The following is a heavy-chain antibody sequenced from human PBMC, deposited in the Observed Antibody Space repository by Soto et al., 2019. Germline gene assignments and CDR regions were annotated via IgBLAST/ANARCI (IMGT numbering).Heavy chain of an antibody. CDR1: GFTFSNYG. J-gene: IGHJ4*02. D-gene: IGHD2-8*01. CDR3: AKDTAPVYGDYLDY. Sequence: GGSLRLSCAASGFTFSNYGMHWVRQAPGKGLEWVAVISYDGSDYYYIDSVKGRFTISRDNSKNTLYLQMNSLRPEDTAVYYCAKDTAPVYGDYLDYWGQGTLVTVSS. V-gene: IGHV3-30*18. CDR2: ISYDGSDY.